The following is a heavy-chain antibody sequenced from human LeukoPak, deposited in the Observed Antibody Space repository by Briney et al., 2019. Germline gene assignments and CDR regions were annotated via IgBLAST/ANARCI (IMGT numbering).Heavy chain of an antibody. Sequence: SETLSLTCTVSGGSISSYSWSWIRQPPGKGLEWIGYIYYSGSTNYNPSLKSRVTISVETSKNEFSLKLRSVTAADTAVYYCARVTGYRIEDYFDYWGQGTLVTVSS. CDR3: ARVTGYRIEDYFDY. CDR2: IYYSGST. V-gene: IGHV4-59*01. D-gene: IGHD6-13*01. J-gene: IGHJ4*02. CDR1: GGSISSYS.